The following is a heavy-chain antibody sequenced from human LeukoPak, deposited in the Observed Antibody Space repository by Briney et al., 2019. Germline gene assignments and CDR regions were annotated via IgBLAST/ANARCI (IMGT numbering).Heavy chain of an antibody. V-gene: IGHV3-30-3*01. CDR3: ARDRERWLQLPFDY. Sequence: GGSLRLSCAASGFTFSSYAMHWDRQAPGKGLEWVAVISYDGSNKYYADSVKGRFTISRDNSKNTLYLQMNSLRAEDTAVYYCARDRERWLQLPFDYWGQGTLVTVSS. J-gene: IGHJ4*02. CDR2: ISYDGSNK. D-gene: IGHD5-24*01. CDR1: GFTFSSYA.